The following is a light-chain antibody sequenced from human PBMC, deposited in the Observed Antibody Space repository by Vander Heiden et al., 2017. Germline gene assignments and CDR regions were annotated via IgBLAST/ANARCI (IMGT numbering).Light chain of an antibody. J-gene: IGLJ1*01. V-gene: IGLV2-14*01. Sequence: QSALTQPASVSGSPAQSIAISCTGTSSDVGAYNYVSWYQQHPGKVPKLIIYEVTKRPSGVSNRFSGSKSGNTASLTISGLQAEDEADYYCSSYTRSSTGVFGTGTKVTGL. CDR1: SSDVGAYNY. CDR3: SSYTRSSTGV. CDR2: EVT.